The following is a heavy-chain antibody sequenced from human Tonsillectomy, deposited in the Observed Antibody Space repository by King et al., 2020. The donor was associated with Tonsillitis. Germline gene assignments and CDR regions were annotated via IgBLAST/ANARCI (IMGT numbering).Heavy chain of an antibody. CDR3: TRDQWDYMGV. V-gene: IGHV3-49*04. D-gene: IGHD1-26*01. CDR1: GFTFADYA. Sequence: VQLVESGGGLVQPGRSLRLSCTASGFTFADYAMSWVRQAPGKGLEWVAFIRSEAYGGTTDYAASVEGRFTISRDDSKSIAYLQMNSLKTEDTAFYYCTRDQWDYMGVWGKGTTVTVSS. J-gene: IGHJ6*03. CDR2: IRSEAYGGTT.